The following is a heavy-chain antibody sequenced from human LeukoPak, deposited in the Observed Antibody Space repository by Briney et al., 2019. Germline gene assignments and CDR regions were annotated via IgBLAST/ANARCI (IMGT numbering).Heavy chain of an antibody. CDR1: GYTFTSYG. CDR2: ISDYNGKT. Sequence: ASVKVSCKASGYTFTSYGISWVRQAPGQGLEWMGWISDYNGKTNYAQKLQGRVTTTQDTSTSTAYMELRSLRSADTAVYYCARGRHGSGSYYNGFLVRCFDPWGQGTRVTVSS. CDR3: ARGRHGSGSYYNGFLVRCFDP. V-gene: IGHV1-18*01. D-gene: IGHD3-10*01. J-gene: IGHJ5*02.